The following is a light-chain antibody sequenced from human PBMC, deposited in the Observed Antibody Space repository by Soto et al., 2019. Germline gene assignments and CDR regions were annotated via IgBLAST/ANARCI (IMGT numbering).Light chain of an antibody. Sequence: EIVLTQSPGTLSLSPGERATLSCRASRSVSSSYLAWYQQKPGQAPRLLIYGASSRATGIPDRFSGSGSGTDFTLTISRLEPEDFAVYYCQQYGSSPRLTFGQGTRLEIK. V-gene: IGKV3-20*01. CDR3: QQYGSSPRLT. J-gene: IGKJ5*01. CDR1: RSVSSSY. CDR2: GAS.